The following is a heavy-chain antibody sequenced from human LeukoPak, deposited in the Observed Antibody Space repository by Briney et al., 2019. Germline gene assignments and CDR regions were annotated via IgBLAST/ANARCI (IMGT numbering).Heavy chain of an antibody. V-gene: IGHV3-30*18. Sequence: PGGSLRLSCAASGFTFSSYGMHWVRQAPGKGLEWVAVISYDGSNKYYADSVKGRFTISRDNSKNTLYLQMNSLRAEGTAVYYCAKGRSSGWYYFDYWGQGTLVTVSS. J-gene: IGHJ4*02. D-gene: IGHD6-19*01. CDR1: GFTFSSYG. CDR2: ISYDGSNK. CDR3: AKGRSSGWYYFDY.